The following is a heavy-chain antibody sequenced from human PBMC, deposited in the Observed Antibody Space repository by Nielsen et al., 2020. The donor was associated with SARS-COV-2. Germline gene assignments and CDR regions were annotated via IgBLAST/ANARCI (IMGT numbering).Heavy chain of an antibody. CDR1: GFTFSDYY. V-gene: IGHV3-11*01. J-gene: IGHJ4*02. Sequence: GESLKISCAASGFTFSDYYMSWIRQAPGKGLEWVSYISSSGSTIYYADSVKGRFTISRDNAKNSLYLQMNSLRAEDAAVYYCARDISGSPDYWGQGTLVTVSS. CDR2: ISSSGSTI. D-gene: IGHD1-26*01. CDR3: ARDISGSPDY.